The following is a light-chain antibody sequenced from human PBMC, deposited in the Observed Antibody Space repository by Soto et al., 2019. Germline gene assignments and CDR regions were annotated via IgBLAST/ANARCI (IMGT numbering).Light chain of an antibody. V-gene: IGKV3-20*01. Sequence: EVVMTHSPATLAVSPWEGATLSCRASQGIGDTLAWYQHKPGQTPRLLIYDTSTRATGVPDRFSGSGSGTDFTLTISRLEPEDFAVYYCQQYGSSPRTFGQGTKVDIK. CDR1: QGIGDT. CDR3: QQYGSSPRT. J-gene: IGKJ1*01. CDR2: DTS.